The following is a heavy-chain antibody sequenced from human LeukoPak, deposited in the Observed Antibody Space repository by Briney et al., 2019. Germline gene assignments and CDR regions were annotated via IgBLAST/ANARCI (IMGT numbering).Heavy chain of an antibody. V-gene: IGHV3-7*04. CDR3: EKDCSGGSCYDY. J-gene: IGHJ4*02. CDR1: GFTFSDYY. D-gene: IGHD2-15*01. CDR2: IKYDGSEK. Sequence: GGSLRLSCAASGFTFSDYYMDWVRQAPGKGLEWVANIKYDGSEKYYVDSVRGRFTISRDNAKNSLYLQMNSLTPEDTAVYFCEKDCSGGSCYDYWGQGTLVTVSS.